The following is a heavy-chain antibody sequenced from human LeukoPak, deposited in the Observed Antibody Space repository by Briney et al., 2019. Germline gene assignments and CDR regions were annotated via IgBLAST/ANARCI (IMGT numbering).Heavy chain of an antibody. CDR2: IIPIFGTA. CDR1: GGTFSSYA. CDR3: ARTKLYGSGRTYYYYYYYMDV. D-gene: IGHD3-10*01. V-gene: IGHV1-69*13. J-gene: IGHJ6*03. Sequence: SVKVSCKASGGTFSSYAISWVRQAPGQGLEWMGGIIPIFGTANYAQKFQGRVTITADESTSTAYMELSGLRSEDTAVYYCARTKLYGSGRTYYYYYYYMDVWGKGTTVTISS.